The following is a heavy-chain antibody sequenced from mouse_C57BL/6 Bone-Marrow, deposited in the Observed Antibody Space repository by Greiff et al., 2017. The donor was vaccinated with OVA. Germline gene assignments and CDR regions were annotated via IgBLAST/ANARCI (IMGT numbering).Heavy chain of an antibody. D-gene: IGHD1-1*01. CDR2: IYPRSGNT. Sequence: VQLQESGAELARPGASVKLSCKASGYTFTSYGISWVKQRTGQGLEWIGEIYPRSGNTYYNEKFKGKATLTADKSSSTAYMELRSLTSEDSAVYFCARSRTTVVGPDYWGQGTTLTVSS. CDR3: ARSRTTVVGPDY. J-gene: IGHJ2*01. CDR1: GYTFTSYG. V-gene: IGHV1-81*01.